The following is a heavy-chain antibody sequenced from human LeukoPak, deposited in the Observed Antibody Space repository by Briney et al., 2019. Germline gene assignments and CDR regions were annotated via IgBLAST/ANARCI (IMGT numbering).Heavy chain of an antibody. CDR1: GFTFSSYA. V-gene: IGHV3-23*01. CDR2: ITDTGGST. CDR3: VYYGSGSYYPFDY. D-gene: IGHD3-10*01. Sequence: GGSLRLSCAASGFTFSSYAMSWVRQAPGKGLEWVSAITDTGGSTYRADSVKGRFTISRDNSKNTLYLQMNSLRAEDTAVYYCVYYGSGSYYPFDYWGQGTLVTVSS. J-gene: IGHJ4*02.